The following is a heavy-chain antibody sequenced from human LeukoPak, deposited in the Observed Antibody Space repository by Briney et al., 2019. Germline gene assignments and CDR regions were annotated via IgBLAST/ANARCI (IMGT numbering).Heavy chain of an antibody. CDR2: IRGDETIA. J-gene: IGHJ4*02. V-gene: IGHV3-74*03. CDR3: ARTENLDY. D-gene: IGHD1-14*01. CDR1: GFSFTTW. Sequence: GGSLSLSCAASGFSFTTWMHWVRQAPGKGLVWVARIRGDETIATYAESVKGRFTISRDNARNTLYLQMNSLRAEDTAVYYCARTENLDYWGQGTPVTVSS.